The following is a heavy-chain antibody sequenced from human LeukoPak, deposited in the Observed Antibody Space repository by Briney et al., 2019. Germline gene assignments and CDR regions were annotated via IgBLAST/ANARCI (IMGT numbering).Heavy chain of an antibody. D-gene: IGHD5-18*01. V-gene: IGHV4-34*01. CDR2: INHSGST. CDR3: ARGGGRYSYGPRFDP. J-gene: IGHJ5*02. Sequence: SETLSLTCAVYGGSFSGYYWSWIRQPPGKGLEWIGEINHSGSTNYNPSLKSRVTIPVDTSKNQFSLKLSSVTAADTAVYYCARGGGRYSYGPRFDPWGQGTLVTVSS. CDR1: GGSFSGYY.